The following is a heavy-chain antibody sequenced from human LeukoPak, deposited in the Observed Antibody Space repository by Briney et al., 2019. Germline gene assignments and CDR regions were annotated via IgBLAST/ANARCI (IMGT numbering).Heavy chain of an antibody. CDR2: INPNSGGT. Sequence: GASVKVSCKASGYTFTGYYKHWVRQAPGQGHEWMGRINPNSGGTNYAQKFQGRVTITRDTSISTAYMELSRLRSDDTAVYYCARDRKGITMVRGVIHNWFDPWGQGTLVTVSS. CDR3: ARDRKGITMVRGVIHNWFDP. CDR1: GYTFTGYY. D-gene: IGHD3-10*01. V-gene: IGHV1-2*06. J-gene: IGHJ5*02.